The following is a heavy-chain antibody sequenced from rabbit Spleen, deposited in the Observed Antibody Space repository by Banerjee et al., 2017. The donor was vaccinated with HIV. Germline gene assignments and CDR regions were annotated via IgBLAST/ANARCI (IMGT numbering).Heavy chain of an antibody. V-gene: IGHV1S45*01. CDR1: GFSFSSSYW. Sequence: QEQLVESGGGLVRPEGSLKLSCTASGFSFSSSYWICWVRQAPGKGLEWIGCIKTNNDVTYYASWAKGRFTISKTSSTTVTLQMPSLTAADTATYFCARDSDGIGGWNFSLWGPGTLVTVS. CDR3: ARDSDGIGGWNFSL. CDR2: IKTNNDVT. D-gene: IGHD1-1*01. J-gene: IGHJ4*01.